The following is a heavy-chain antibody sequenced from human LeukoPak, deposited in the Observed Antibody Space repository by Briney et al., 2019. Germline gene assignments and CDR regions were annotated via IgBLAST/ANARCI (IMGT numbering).Heavy chain of an antibody. D-gene: IGHD3-22*01. Sequence: SETLPLTCAVYGGSFSGYYWSWIRQPPGKGLEWIGEINHSGSTNYNPSLKSRVTISVDTSKNQFSLKLSSVTAADTAVYYCARVGHPGYYDSPLAFDIWGQGTMVTVSS. J-gene: IGHJ3*02. CDR1: GGSFSGYY. CDR3: ARVGHPGYYDSPLAFDI. CDR2: INHSGST. V-gene: IGHV4-34*01.